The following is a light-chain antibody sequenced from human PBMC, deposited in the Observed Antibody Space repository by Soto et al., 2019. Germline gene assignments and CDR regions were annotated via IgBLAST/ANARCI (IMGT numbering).Light chain of an antibody. CDR1: SSDVGGYNF. CDR2: DVS. J-gene: IGLJ3*02. V-gene: IGLV2-11*01. Sequence: QSALTQPRSVSGSPGQSVIISCTGTSSDVGGYNFVSWYQHHPGKAPKLMIYDVSKRPSGVPDRFSGSKSGSTASLTISGLQAEDEADYYCCSYAGSYTLVFGGGTKLTVL. CDR3: CSYAGSYTLV.